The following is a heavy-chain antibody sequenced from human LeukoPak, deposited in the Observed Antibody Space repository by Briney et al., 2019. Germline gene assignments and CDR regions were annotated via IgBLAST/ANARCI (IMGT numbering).Heavy chain of an antibody. D-gene: IGHD2-21*02. CDR1: GYSFTDYY. CDR3: ARDTCDGHDCFNWSDP. Sequence: ASVKVSCKASGYSFTDYYIHWARQAPGQGLEWMGWINPKEGGINYAAEFQGRVTMTRDTSITTAYMELSSLRSDDTAMYYCARDTCDGHDCFNWSDPWGQGTLVTVSS. CDR2: INPKEGGI. V-gene: IGHV1-2*02. J-gene: IGHJ5*02.